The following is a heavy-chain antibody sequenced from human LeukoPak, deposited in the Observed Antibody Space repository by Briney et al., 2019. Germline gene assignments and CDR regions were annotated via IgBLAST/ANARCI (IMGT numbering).Heavy chain of an antibody. CDR2: IYPGDSNT. CDR1: GYIFTSYW. Sequence: GESLKISCKGCGYIFTSYWIGWVRQLPGKGLGSMGSIYPGDSNTRYSPSCQGQVTISADKSISTAYLQWSSLKASDTAMYYCARLYPGLKYCSSTSCYGAEYFQHWGQGTLVTVSS. J-gene: IGHJ1*01. CDR3: ARLYPGLKYCSSTSCYGAEYFQH. V-gene: IGHV5-51*01. D-gene: IGHD2-2*01.